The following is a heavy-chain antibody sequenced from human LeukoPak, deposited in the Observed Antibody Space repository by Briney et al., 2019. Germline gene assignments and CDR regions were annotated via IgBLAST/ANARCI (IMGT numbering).Heavy chain of an antibody. CDR2: IRHDGSYK. J-gene: IGHJ4*02. D-gene: IGHD6-13*01. V-gene: IGHV3-30*02. CDR3: AKGGSSWYPDY. CDR1: GFTFSSSG. Sequence: GGPLRLPCAASGFTFSSSGMHWVRQAPGKGLEWVAFIRHDGSYKYYADSVKGRFTISRDNSGNTLNLQMNSLRAEDTAVHYCAKGGSSWYPDYWGQGTLVTVSS.